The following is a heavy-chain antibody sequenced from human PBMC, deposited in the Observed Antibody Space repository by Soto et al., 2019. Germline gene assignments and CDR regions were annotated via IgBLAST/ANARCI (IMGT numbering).Heavy chain of an antibody. CDR1: GFTFSSYA. Sequence: EVQLLESGGGLVQPGGSLRLSCAASGFTFSSYAMSWVRQAPGKGLEWVSVISGSGDSTYYADSVKGRFTISRDNSKNTLYVQMSSLRAEDTAVYYCARRSSGWYFDYWGQGTLVTVSS. CDR2: ISGSGDST. D-gene: IGHD6-19*01. CDR3: ARRSSGWYFDY. J-gene: IGHJ4*02. V-gene: IGHV3-23*01.